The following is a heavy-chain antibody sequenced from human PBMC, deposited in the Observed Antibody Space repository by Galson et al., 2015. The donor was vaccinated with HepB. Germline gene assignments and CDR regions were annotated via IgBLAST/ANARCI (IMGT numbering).Heavy chain of an antibody. CDR1: GFIFSDYY. Sequence: SLRLSCAASGFIFSDYYMSWVRQAPGKGLEWISYISGSTTDTKYADSVKGRFTVSRDNAINSLYLQMNNLRAEDTAVYYCARDRCISSRCHDYYNGVDVWGQGTTVTVSS. V-gene: IGHV3-11*05. J-gene: IGHJ6*02. CDR3: ARDRCISSRCHDYYNGVDV. D-gene: IGHD3-3*02. CDR2: ISGSTTDT.